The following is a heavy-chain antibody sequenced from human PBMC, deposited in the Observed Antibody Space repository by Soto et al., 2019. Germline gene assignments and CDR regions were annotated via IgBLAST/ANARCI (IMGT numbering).Heavy chain of an antibody. CDR1: GFTFSNYE. V-gene: IGHV3-48*03. J-gene: IGHJ4*02. Sequence: GSLRLSCAAAGFTFSNYEMNWVRQAPGKGLEWVSYISSSGRTIYYADSVKGRFTISRDNAKSSLFLQVSSLRADDTAIYYCARESLGGDYPLDYWGQGTLVTVSS. D-gene: IGHD4-17*01. CDR2: ISSSGRTI. CDR3: ARESLGGDYPLDY.